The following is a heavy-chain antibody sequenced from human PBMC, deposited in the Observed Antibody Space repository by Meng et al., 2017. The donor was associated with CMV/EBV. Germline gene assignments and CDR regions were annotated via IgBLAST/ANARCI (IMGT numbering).Heavy chain of an antibody. Sequence: GESLKISCAASGFTFDDYTMHWVRQAPGKGLEWVSLISWDGGSTYYADSVKGRFTISRDNAKNTLYLQMNSLRAEDTAVYYCARDIDSGSYWGQGTLVTVSS. J-gene: IGHJ4*02. D-gene: IGHD1-26*01. CDR3: ARDIDSGSY. CDR1: GFTFDDYT. CDR2: ISWDGGST. V-gene: IGHV3-43*01.